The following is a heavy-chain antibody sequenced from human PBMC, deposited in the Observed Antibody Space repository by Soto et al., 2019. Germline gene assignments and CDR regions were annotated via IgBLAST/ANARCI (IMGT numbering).Heavy chain of an antibody. J-gene: IGHJ5*02. CDR3: ARPVGYCSGGSCYSTWFDP. D-gene: IGHD2-15*01. Sequence: SETLSLTCTVSGGSISSSSYYWGWIRQPPGKGLEWIGSIYYSGSTYYNPSLKSRVTISVDTSKNQFSLKLSSVTAADTAVYYCARPVGYCSGGSCYSTWFDPWGQGTLVTV. CDR2: IYYSGST. CDR1: GGSISSSSYY. V-gene: IGHV4-39*01.